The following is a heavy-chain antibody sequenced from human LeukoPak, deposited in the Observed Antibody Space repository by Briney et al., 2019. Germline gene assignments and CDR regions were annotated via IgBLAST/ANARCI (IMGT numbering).Heavy chain of an antibody. CDR3: ARSVSIIGKQWLVRRPWFDP. CDR2: INHSGST. V-gene: IGHV4-34*01. J-gene: IGHJ5*02. D-gene: IGHD6-19*01. Sequence: SETLSLTCAVYGGSFSGYYWSWIRQPPGKGLEWIGEINHSGSTNYNPSLESRVTISVDTSKNQFSLKLSSVTAADTAVYYCARSVSIIGKQWLVRRPWFDPWGQGTLVTVSS. CDR1: GGSFSGYY.